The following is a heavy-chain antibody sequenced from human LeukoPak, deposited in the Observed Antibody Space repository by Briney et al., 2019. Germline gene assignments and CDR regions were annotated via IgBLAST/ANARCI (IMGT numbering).Heavy chain of an antibody. CDR3: AKHNGWELHDYRFDY. CDR2: ISKSGDGM. Sequence: PGGSLRLSSVASGFIFRDYAMGWVRQAPGTGLEWVSTISKSGDGMFYADSVKGRFTISRDNSKNTLNMHLNSLRAEDTAVYYCAKHNGWELHDYRFDYWGQGTLVTVSS. CDR1: GFIFRDYA. D-gene: IGHD2-15*01. J-gene: IGHJ4*02. V-gene: IGHV3-23*01.